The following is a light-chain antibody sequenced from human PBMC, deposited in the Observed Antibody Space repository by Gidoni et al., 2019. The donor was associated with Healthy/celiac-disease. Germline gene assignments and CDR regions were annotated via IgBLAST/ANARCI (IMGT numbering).Light chain of an antibody. CDR1: KLGDKY. CDR3: QAWDSSTARVV. V-gene: IGLV3-1*01. Sequence: SYELTPPPSVSVSPGQTASITCSGDKLGDKYACWYQQKPGQSPVLVIYQASKRPSGIPERFSGSNSGNTATLTISGTQAMDEADYYCQAWDSSTARVVFGGGTKLTVL. CDR2: QAS. J-gene: IGLJ2*01.